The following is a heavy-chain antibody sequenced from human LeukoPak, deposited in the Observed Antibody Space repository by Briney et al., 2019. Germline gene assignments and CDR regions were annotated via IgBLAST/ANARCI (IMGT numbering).Heavy chain of an antibody. V-gene: IGHV3-48*02. CDR2: ISSSSSTI. Sequence: GGSLRLSCAASGFTFSSYGMTWVRQAPGKGLEWVSYISSSSSTIYYADSVKGRFTISRDNAKNSLYLQMNSLRDEDTAVYYCASLYGSGSYVAYYYGMDVWGQGTTVTVSS. CDR1: GFTFSSYG. CDR3: ASLYGSGSYVAYYYGMDV. D-gene: IGHD3-10*01. J-gene: IGHJ6*02.